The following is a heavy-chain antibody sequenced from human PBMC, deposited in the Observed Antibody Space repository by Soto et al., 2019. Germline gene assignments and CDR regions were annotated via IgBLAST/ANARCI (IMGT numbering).Heavy chain of an antibody. CDR1: GYTFASDE. D-gene: IGHD4-17*01. CDR2: MNPSSGNT. V-gene: IGHV1-8*01. J-gene: IGHJ4*02. CDR3: ARSTNDYGHRH. Sequence: QVQLVQSGAEVKKPGASVKVSCKASGYTFASDEINWVRQATGQGLEWMGWMNPSSGNTGYAQKFQGRVTMTRNTSISTAYMELSSLRSEDTAVHYCARSTNDYGHRHWGQGTLVTVSS.